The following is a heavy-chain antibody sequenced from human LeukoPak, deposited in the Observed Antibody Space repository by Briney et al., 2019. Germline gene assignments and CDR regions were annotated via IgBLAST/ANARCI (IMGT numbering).Heavy chain of an antibody. CDR2: ISSSSSTI. CDR3: ARDHSSGLIDY. CDR1: GFTFSTYS. Sequence: PGGSLRLSCAASGFTFSTYSMNWVRQAPGKGLEWVSYISSSSSTIYYADSVKGRFTISRDNAKNSLYLQMNSLRAEDTAVYYCARDHSSGLIDYWGQGTLVTVSS. D-gene: IGHD6-19*01. V-gene: IGHV3-48*01. J-gene: IGHJ4*02.